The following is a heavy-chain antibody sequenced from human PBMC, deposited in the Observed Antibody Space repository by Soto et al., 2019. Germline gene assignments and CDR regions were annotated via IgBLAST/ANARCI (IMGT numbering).Heavy chain of an antibody. V-gene: IGHV1-69*13. Sequence: ASVKVSCKASGGTFSSYAISWVRQAPGQGLEWMGGITPIFGTANYAQKFQGRVTITADESTSTAYMELSSLRSEDTAVYYCARSRLPRAYYYGMDVWGQGTTVTVSS. CDR3: ARSRLPRAYYYGMDV. D-gene: IGHD2-2*01. J-gene: IGHJ6*02. CDR1: GGTFSSYA. CDR2: ITPIFGTA.